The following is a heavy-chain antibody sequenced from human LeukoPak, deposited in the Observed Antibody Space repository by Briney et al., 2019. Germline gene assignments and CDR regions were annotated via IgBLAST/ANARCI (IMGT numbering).Heavy chain of an antibody. CDR3: ARGEELMTTVTKRRYYGMAV. CDR1: GFTFADYA. Sequence: PGGSLRLSCAASGFTFADYAMHWVRQAPGKGLEWVSLIVGDGGTTYSANSVKRRFTISSHNSKTTLYLQMNSLRAEDTAVYYCARGEELMTTVTKRRYYGMAVWGQGTTVTVSS. D-gene: IGHD4-11*01. CDR2: IVGDGGTT. V-gene: IGHV3-43*02. J-gene: IGHJ6*02.